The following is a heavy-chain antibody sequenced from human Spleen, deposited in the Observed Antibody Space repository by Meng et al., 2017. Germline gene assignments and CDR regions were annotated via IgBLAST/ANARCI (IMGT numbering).Heavy chain of an antibody. Sequence: QVQLQQGGAGLLKPSETLSLTCAVYGGSFSGDYWSWIRQPPGKGLEWIGEINHSGSTNYNPSLKSRVTISVDTSKNQFSLKLSSVTAADTAAYYCARGLQGRFDPWGQGTLVTVSS. CDR3: ARGLQGRFDP. CDR2: INHSGST. V-gene: IGHV4-34*01. CDR1: GGSFSGDY. J-gene: IGHJ5*02.